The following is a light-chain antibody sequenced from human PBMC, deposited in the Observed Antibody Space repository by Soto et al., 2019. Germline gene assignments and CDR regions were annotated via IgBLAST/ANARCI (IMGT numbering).Light chain of an antibody. J-gene: IGLJ1*01. Sequence: QSVLTQPASVSGSPGQSITISCTGTSSDVGGYNSVSWYRQDPGTAPKLIIYDVTYRPSEVSNRFSGSKSGNTASLTISGLQSEDEADYHCSSFTSSITYVVGTGTKVTVL. CDR1: SSDVGGYNS. V-gene: IGLV2-14*01. CDR3: SSFTSSITYV. CDR2: DVT.